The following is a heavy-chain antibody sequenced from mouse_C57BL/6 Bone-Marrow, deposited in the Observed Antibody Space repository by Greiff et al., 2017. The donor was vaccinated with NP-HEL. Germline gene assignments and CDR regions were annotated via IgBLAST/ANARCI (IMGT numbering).Heavy chain of an antibody. J-gene: IGHJ2*01. CDR1: GYTFTDHT. CDR2: IYPRDGST. CDR3: ANEDYYGSSYVDFDY. Sequence: VQLQESDAELVKPGASVKISCKVSGYTFTDHTIHWMKQRPEQGLEWIGYIYPRDGSTKYNEKFKGKATLTADKSSSTACMQLNSLTSEDSAVYFCANEDYYGSSYVDFDYWGQGTTLTVSS. D-gene: IGHD1-1*01. V-gene: IGHV1-78*01.